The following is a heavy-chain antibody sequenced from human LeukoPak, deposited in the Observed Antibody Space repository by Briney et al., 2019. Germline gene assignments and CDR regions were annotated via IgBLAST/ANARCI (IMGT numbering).Heavy chain of an antibody. CDR3: ARALGYCSGGSCTRGYNWFDP. V-gene: IGHV4-39*01. D-gene: IGHD2-15*01. CDR2: IYYGGST. CDR1: GGSISSSDYY. J-gene: IGHJ5*02. Sequence: PSETLSLTCTVSGGSISSSDYYWGWLRQPPGKGLEWIGSIYYGGSTYYNPSLKSRVTISVDTSMNRFSLKLSFVTIADTAVYYCARALGYCSGGSCTRGYNWFDPWGQGTLVTVPS.